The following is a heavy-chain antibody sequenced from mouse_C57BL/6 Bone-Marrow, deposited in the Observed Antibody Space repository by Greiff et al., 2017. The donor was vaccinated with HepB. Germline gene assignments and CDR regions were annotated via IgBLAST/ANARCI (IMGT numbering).Heavy chain of an antibody. CDR3: EGGAGGDY. CDR1: GFTFSSYG. CDR2: ISSGGSYT. V-gene: IGHV5-6*01. J-gene: IGHJ2*01. Sequence: EVKLMESGGDLVKPGGSLKLSCAASGFTFSSYGMSWVRQTPDKRLEWVATISSGGSYTYYPDSVKGRFTISRDNATNTLYLQMSSLKSEDTAMYDCEGGAGGDYWGQGTTLTVSS.